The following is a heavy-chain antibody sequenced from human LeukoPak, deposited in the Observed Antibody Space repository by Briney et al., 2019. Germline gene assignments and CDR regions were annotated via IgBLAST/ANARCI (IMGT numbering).Heavy chain of an antibody. Sequence: GGSLRLSCAASGFTFSSYAMHWVRQAPGKGLEWVAVISYDGSNKYYADSVKGRFTISRDNSKNMLYLQMNSLRAEDTAVYYCARDGFLEWLFPRPAFDIWGQGTMVTVSS. CDR2: ISYDGSNK. J-gene: IGHJ3*02. V-gene: IGHV3-30-3*01. CDR3: ARDGFLEWLFPRPAFDI. D-gene: IGHD3-3*01. CDR1: GFTFSSYA.